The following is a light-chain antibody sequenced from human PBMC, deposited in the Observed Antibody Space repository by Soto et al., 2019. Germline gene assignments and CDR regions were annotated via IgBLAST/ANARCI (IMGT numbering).Light chain of an antibody. J-gene: IGKJ3*01. CDR1: QDISNY. V-gene: IGKV1-33*01. CDR3: QQYDNLPPEFT. Sequence: DIQMTQSPSSLSASVGDRVTITCQASQDISNYLNWYQRKPGKAPKLLIYDASNLETGVPSRFSGSGSGTDFTFTISSLQPEDIATYYCQQYDNLPPEFTFGPGTKVDIK. CDR2: DAS.